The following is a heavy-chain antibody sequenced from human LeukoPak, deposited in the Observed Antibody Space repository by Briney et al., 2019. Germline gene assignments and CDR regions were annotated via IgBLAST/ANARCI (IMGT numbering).Heavy chain of an antibody. CDR3: ARIVGASPFDY. J-gene: IGHJ4*02. V-gene: IGHV4-39*07. D-gene: IGHD1-26*01. CDR2: IYYSGST. Sequence: SETLSLTCTVSGGSVSSRSYYWGWLRQPPGKGLEWSGRIYYSGSTYYHPSLKSRVTISVDTSKHQFSLKLSSVTAADTAVYYCARIVGASPFDYWGQGTLVTVSS. CDR1: GGSVSSRSYY.